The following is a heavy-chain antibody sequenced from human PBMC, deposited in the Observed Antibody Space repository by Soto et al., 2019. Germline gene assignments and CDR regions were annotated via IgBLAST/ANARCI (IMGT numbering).Heavy chain of an antibody. CDR3: ARDPDLDFWSGYHGPMDV. V-gene: IGHV3-30*19. J-gene: IGHJ6*02. Sequence: PGGSLRLSCAASGFTFSSYGMHWVRQAPGKGLEWVAVISYDGSNKYYADSVKGRFTISRDNSKDTLYLQMNSLRAEDTAVYYCARDPDLDFWSGYHGPMDVWGQGTTVTVSS. CDR2: ISYDGSNK. D-gene: IGHD3-3*01. CDR1: GFTFSSYG.